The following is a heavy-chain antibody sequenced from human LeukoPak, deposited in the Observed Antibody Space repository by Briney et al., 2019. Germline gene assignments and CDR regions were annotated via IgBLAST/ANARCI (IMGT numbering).Heavy chain of an antibody. V-gene: IGHV3-30*04. CDR2: ISYDGSNK. J-gene: IGHJ3*02. D-gene: IGHD3-10*01. Sequence: GRSLRLSCAASGFTFSSYAMHWVRQAPGKGLEWVAGISYDGSNKYYADSVKGRFTISRDNSKNTLYLQMNSLRAEDTAVYYCARGGYYGSGSYLDAFDIWGQGTMVTVSS. CDR3: ARGGYYGSGSYLDAFDI. CDR1: GFTFSSYA.